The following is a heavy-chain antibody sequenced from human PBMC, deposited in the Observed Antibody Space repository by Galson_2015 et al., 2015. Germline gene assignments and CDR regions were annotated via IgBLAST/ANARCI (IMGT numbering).Heavy chain of an antibody. J-gene: IGHJ3*02. Sequence: SVKVSCKASGYTFTSYYMHWVRQAPGQGLEWMGIINPSGGSTSYAQKFQGRVTMTRDTSTSTVYMELSSLRSEDTAVYYCAREYRLRFVEWLFSAFDISGQGTMVTVSS. CDR2: INPSGGST. D-gene: IGHD3-3*01. V-gene: IGHV1-46*01. CDR1: GYTFTSYY. CDR3: AREYRLRFVEWLFSAFDI.